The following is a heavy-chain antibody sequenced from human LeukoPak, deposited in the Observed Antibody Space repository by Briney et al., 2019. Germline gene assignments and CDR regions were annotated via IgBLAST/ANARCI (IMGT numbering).Heavy chain of an antibody. V-gene: IGHV4-39*01. Sequence: SEPLSLTCTVSGGSIRSSSYYWGWIRQPPGKGLEWIGSIYYSGSTYYNPSLKSRVTISVYTSKNQFSLKLSSVTAADTAVYYCASHSGWYIDYWGQGTLVTVSS. D-gene: IGHD6-19*01. J-gene: IGHJ4*02. CDR3: ASHSGWYIDY. CDR2: IYYSGST. CDR1: GGSIRSSSYY.